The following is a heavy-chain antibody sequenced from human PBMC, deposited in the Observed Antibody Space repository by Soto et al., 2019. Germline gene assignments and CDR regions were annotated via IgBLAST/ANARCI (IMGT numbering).Heavy chain of an antibody. V-gene: IGHV1-69*13. CDR2: IIPIFGTA. J-gene: IGHJ4*02. Sequence: ASVKVSWKASGGTFSSYAISWVRQAPGQGLEWMGGIIPIFGTANYAQKFQGRVTITADESTSTAYMELSSLRSEDTAVYYCARDNLFWSVQAQSRSSSSDYWGQGTLVTVSS. CDR3: ARDNLFWSVQAQSRSSSSDY. D-gene: IGHD6-6*01. CDR1: GGTFSSYA.